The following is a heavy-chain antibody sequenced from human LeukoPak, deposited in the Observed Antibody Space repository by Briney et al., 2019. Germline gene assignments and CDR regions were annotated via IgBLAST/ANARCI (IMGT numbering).Heavy chain of an antibody. CDR1: GFTFSSYS. J-gene: IGHJ4*02. CDR2: ISSSSSSTI. CDR3: ARITGIEAAGDY. V-gene: IGHV3-48*01. D-gene: IGHD6-13*01. Sequence: PGGSLRLSCAASGFTFSSYSMNWVRQAPGKGLEWVSSISSSSSSTIYYADSVKGRFTISRDNAKNSLYLQMNSLRAEDTAVYYCARITGIEAAGDYWGQGTLVTVSS.